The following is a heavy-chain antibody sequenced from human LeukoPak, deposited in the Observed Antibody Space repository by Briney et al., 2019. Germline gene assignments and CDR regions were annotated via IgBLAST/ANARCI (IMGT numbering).Heavy chain of an antibody. CDR3: ASREGYSSSWYVFDY. CDR1: GYTFTSYG. D-gene: IGHD6-13*01. CDR2: ISAYNGNT. V-gene: IGHV1-18*01. Sequence: ASVKVSCKASGYTFTSYGISWVRQAPGQGLEWMGWISAYNGNTNYAQKLQGRVTMTTDTSTSTAYMELRSLRSDDTAVYYCASREGYSSSWYVFDYWGQGTLVTVSS. J-gene: IGHJ4*02.